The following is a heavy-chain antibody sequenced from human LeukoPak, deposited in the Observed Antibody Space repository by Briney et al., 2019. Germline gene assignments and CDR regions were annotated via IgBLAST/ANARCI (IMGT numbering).Heavy chain of an antibody. CDR3: ARNYGPPKDYYYYGMDV. CDR1: GFTFSSYW. CDR2: IKQDGSEK. D-gene: IGHD3-10*01. J-gene: IGHJ6*02. V-gene: IGHV3-7*05. Sequence: GGSLRLSCAASGFTFSSYWMSWVRQAPGKGLECVANIKQDGSEKYYVDSVKGRFTISRDNAKNSLYLQMNSLRAEDTAVYYCARNYGPPKDYYYYGMDVWGQGTTVTVSS.